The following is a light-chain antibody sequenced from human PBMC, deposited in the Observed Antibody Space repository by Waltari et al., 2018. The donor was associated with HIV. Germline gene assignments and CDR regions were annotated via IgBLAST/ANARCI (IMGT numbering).Light chain of an antibody. J-gene: IGLJ3*02. CDR1: SGAGHNYNY. CDR2: EVT. CDR3: SSYTSLTTLV. Sequence: QSALTQPASLSGSPGQSITFSCTGSSGAGHNYNYAPWYQQHPGKAPKLIIYEVTKRPSGVSSRFSGSKSGNTASLTISGLQPDDEAHYYCSSYTSLTTLVFGGGTKVTVL. V-gene: IGLV2-14*01.